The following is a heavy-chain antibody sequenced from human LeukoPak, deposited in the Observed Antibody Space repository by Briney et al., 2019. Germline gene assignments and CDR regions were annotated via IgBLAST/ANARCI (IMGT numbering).Heavy chain of an antibody. CDR3: ARGAWGSRGYFDY. J-gene: IGHJ4*02. Sequence: ASVKVSCKASGGTFSSYAISWVRQAPGQGLEWMGGIIPIFGTANYAQKLQGRVSVTADESTSTAYMELSSLRSEDTAVYYCARGAWGSRGYFDYWGQGTLVTVSS. V-gene: IGHV1-69*01. D-gene: IGHD3-10*01. CDR1: GGTFSSYA. CDR2: IIPIFGTA.